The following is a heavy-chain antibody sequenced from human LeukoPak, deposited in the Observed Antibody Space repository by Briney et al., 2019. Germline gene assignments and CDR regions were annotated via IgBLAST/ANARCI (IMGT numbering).Heavy chain of an antibody. CDR1: GFIFSRYS. V-gene: IGHV3-48*01. Sequence: GGSLRLSCAASGFIFSRYSMNWVRQAPGKGLEWISYISNSGDTKYYADSVKGRFTISRDNSKNTLYLQMNSLRAEDTAVYYCARGLGQQLVSPDYYYYYGMDVWGQGTTVTVSS. CDR2: ISNSGDTK. CDR3: ARGLGQQLVSPDYYYYYGMDV. J-gene: IGHJ6*02. D-gene: IGHD6-13*01.